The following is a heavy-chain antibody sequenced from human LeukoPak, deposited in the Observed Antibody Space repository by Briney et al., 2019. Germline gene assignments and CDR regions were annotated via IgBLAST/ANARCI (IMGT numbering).Heavy chain of an antibody. Sequence: SVKVSCKASGGTFSSYAISWVRQAPGQGLEWMGGIIPIFGTANYAQKFQGRVTITADESTSTAYMELSSLRSEDTAVYYCARRGYSSSHFDYWGQGTLVTVSS. V-gene: IGHV1-69*13. CDR3: ARRGYSSSHFDY. CDR2: IIPIFGTA. J-gene: IGHJ4*02. D-gene: IGHD6-13*01. CDR1: GGTFSSYA.